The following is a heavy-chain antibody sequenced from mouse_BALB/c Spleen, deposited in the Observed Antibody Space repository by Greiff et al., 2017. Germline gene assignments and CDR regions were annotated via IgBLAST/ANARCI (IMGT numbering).Heavy chain of an antibody. J-gene: IGHJ4*01. CDR2: ISSGGST. V-gene: IGHV5-6-5*01. D-gene: IGHD2-12*01. CDR1: GFTFSSYA. Sequence: DVHLVESGGGLVKPGGSLKLSCAASGFTFSSYAMSWVRQTPEKRLEWVASISSGGSTYYPDSVKGRFTISRDNARNILYLQMSSLRSEDTAMYYCAREGRRYAMDYWGQGTSVTVSS. CDR3: AREGRRYAMDY.